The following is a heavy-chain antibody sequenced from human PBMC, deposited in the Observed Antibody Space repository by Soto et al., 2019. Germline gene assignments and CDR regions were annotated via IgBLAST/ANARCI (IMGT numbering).Heavy chain of an antibody. CDR3: ATVFMFPCFYYAMDV. CDR2: INPNTGGT. V-gene: IGHV1-2*02. CDR1: GYSFTAYF. D-gene: IGHD3-10*02. J-gene: IGHJ6*02. Sequence: ASVKVSCKASGYSFTAYFMHWVRQAPGQGLEWMGWINPNTGGTNYAQKFQGRVSMTRDTSISTAYMELTSLNSDDTAVYYCATVFMFPCFYYAMDVWGQGTSVTVSS.